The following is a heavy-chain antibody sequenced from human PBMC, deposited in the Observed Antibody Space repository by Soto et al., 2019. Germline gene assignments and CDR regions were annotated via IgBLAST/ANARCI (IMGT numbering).Heavy chain of an antibody. V-gene: IGHV5-51*01. Sequence: GESLKISCKGSGYSFISYWIGWVRQMPGKGLEWMGIIYPGDSDTRYSPSFQGQVTISADKSISTTYLQWSSLKASDTAMYFCARTGVVCSSSTSCYTTHFDSWGQGTLVTVSS. CDR2: IYPGDSDT. D-gene: IGHD2-2*02. J-gene: IGHJ4*02. CDR1: GYSFISYW. CDR3: ARTGVVCSSSTSCYTTHFDS.